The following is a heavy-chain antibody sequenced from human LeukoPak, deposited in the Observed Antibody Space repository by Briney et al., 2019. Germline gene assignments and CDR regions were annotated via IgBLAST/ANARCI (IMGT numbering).Heavy chain of an antibody. J-gene: IGHJ4*02. CDR1: GVTFSSYG. CDR3: ARDLHSGYSYGFGFDY. V-gene: IGHV3-33*01. CDR2: IWYDGSNK. D-gene: IGHD5-18*01. Sequence: GGSLRLSCAASGVTFSSYGMHWVRQAPGKGLEWVAVIWYDGSNKYYADSVKGRFTISRDNSKNTLYLQMNSLRAEDTAVYYCARDLHSGYSYGFGFDYWGQGTLVTVSS.